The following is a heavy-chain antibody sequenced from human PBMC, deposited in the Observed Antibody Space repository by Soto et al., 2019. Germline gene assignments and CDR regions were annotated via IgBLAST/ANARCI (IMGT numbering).Heavy chain of an antibody. CDR2: IFPGDSDT. CDR1: GYVFNTFW. D-gene: IGHD3-22*01. Sequence: GESLKISCKGSGYVFNTFWIGWVRQMPGKGLEWMANIFPGDSDTRYSPSFEGQVTISAYKSLSTCYLQWSSLKTSDTAMYYCARRSFDRSGYLFDYWGQGTQVTVSS. V-gene: IGHV5-51*01. J-gene: IGHJ4*02. CDR3: ARRSFDRSGYLFDY.